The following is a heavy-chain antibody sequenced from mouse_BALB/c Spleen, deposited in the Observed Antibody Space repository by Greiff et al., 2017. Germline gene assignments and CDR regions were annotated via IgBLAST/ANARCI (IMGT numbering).Heavy chain of an antibody. CDR2: INPYNGAT. D-gene: IGHD1-2*01. CDR1: GYSFTGYY. V-gene: IGHV1-31*01. J-gene: IGHJ4*01. Sequence: EVQLQQSGPELVKPGASVKISCKASGYSFTGYYMHWVKQSHVKSLEWIGRINPYNGATSYNQNFKDKASLTVDKSSSTAYMELHSLTSEDSAVYYCARGTTARRDYAMDYWGQGTSVTVSS. CDR3: ARGTTARRDYAMDY.